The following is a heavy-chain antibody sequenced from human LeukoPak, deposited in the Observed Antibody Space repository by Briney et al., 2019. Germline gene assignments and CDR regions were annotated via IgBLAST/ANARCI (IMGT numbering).Heavy chain of an antibody. Sequence: SVKVSCKASGGTFSSYTISWVRQAPGQGLEWMGRIIPILGMANYAQKFQGRVTITADKSTSTAYMELSSLRSGDTAVYYCARVYGDYGWFDPWGQGTLVTVSS. V-gene: IGHV1-69*02. D-gene: IGHD4-17*01. CDR1: GGTFSSYT. CDR2: IIPILGMA. CDR3: ARVYGDYGWFDP. J-gene: IGHJ5*02.